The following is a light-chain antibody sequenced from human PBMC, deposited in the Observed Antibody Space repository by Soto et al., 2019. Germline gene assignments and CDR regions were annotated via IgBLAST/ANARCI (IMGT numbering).Light chain of an antibody. CDR3: QQYGNSPST. V-gene: IGKV3-20*01. CDR2: GAS. J-gene: IGKJ5*01. Sequence: EIVLTQSPGTLSLSPGQRATLSCRASQSVSSTYLAWYQQKAGQGPTLLIYGASTRATGIPARFSGSGSGTDFTLTISSLEPEDFAVFYCQQYGNSPSTFGQGTRLEIK. CDR1: QSVSSTY.